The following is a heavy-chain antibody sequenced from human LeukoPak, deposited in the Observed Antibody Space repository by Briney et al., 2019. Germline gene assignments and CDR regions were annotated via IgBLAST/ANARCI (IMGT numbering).Heavy chain of an antibody. CDR1: GFTFSSYS. Sequence: GGSLRLSCAASGFTFSSYSMNWVRQAPGKGLEWVASISSSSSYIDYADSVKGRFTISRDNAKKSLYLQMNSLGAEDTAVYYCARGSSNIASRDNCFDPWGQGTLVTVSS. CDR3: ARGSSNIASRDNCFDP. CDR2: ISSSSSYI. D-gene: IGHD6-6*01. V-gene: IGHV3-21*01. J-gene: IGHJ5*02.